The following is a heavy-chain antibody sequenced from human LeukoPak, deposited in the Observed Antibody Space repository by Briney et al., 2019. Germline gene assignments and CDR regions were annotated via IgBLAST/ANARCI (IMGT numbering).Heavy chain of an antibody. D-gene: IGHD3-22*01. CDR1: GYSFTSYW. Sequence: GESLKISCKSSGYSFTSYWIGWVRQMPGKGLEWMGIIYPGDSDTRYSPSFQGQVTISADKSISTAYLQWSSLKASDTAMYYCARRYYYDSSGYYCDYWGQGTLVTVSS. CDR3: ARRYYYDSSGYYCDY. J-gene: IGHJ4*02. CDR2: IYPGDSDT. V-gene: IGHV5-51*01.